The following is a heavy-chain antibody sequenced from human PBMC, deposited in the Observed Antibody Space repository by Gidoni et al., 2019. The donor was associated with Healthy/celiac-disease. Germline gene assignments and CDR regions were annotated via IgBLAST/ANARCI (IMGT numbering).Heavy chain of an antibody. V-gene: IGHV4-31*03. CDR1: GGYISSGGYY. D-gene: IGHD3-22*01. J-gene: IGHJ4*02. CDR3: AALLGSPYYYDSSDY. Sequence: QVQLQESGPGLVKPSQTLSLTCTVSGGYISSGGYYWSWIRQHPGKGLEWIVYIYSSGSTYYNPSLKSRVTISVDTSKNPFSLKLSSVTAADTAVYYCAALLGSPYYYDSSDYWGQGTLVTVSS. CDR2: IYSSGST.